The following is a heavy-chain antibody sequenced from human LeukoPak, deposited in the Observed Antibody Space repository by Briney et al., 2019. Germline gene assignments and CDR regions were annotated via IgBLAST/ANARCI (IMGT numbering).Heavy chain of an antibody. Sequence: SETLSLTCTVSGGSASSGSYYWSWIRQPPGKGLEWIGYIYYSGSTNYNPSLKSRVTISVDTSKNQFSLKLSSVTAADTAVYYCARARRWELLESWGQGTLVTVSS. V-gene: IGHV4-61*01. D-gene: IGHD1-26*01. CDR1: GGSASSGSYY. CDR3: ARARRWELLES. J-gene: IGHJ5*02. CDR2: IYYSGST.